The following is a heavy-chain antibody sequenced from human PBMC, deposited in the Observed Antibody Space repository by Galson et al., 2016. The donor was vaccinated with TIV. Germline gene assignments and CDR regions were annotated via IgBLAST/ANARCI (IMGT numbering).Heavy chain of an antibody. CDR1: GYTFTGYY. CDR2: INPNSGDT. CDR3: ARDLSPETTTPFDY. J-gene: IGHJ4*02. D-gene: IGHD4-17*01. Sequence: SVKVSCKASGYTFTGYYIHYVRQAPGQGPEWMGWINPNSGDTNYAQKFQGRVTMTRDTSISTAYMELSRLRSDDTAMYYCARDLSPETTTPFDYWGQGTLVTVSS. V-gene: IGHV1-2*02.